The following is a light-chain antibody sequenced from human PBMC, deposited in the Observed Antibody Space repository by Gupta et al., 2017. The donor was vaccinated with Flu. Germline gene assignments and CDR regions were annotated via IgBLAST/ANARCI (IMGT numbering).Light chain of an antibody. CDR2: KDS. CDR3: QAEDNTETYVV. V-gene: IGLV3-25*03. CDR1: ALPKQF. Sequence: SYELTQPPSESVSPGQTARITCSGDALPKQFVYWYQQKPGQAPVLVIYKDSERPSGIPERFSGSTSGTTVTLTISGVQAEDEADYYCQAEDNTETYVVFGGGTKLTVL. J-gene: IGLJ2*01.